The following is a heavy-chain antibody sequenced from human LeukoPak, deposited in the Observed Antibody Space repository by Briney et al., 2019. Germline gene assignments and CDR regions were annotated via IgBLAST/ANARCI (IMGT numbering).Heavy chain of an antibody. Sequence: GGSLRLSCAASGFTFTSYAMSWVRQAPGKGLDWVSTISGSAVSTWYADSVKGRFTISRDNSKNTLYLQMNSLRAEGTAVYYCAKDSSSAWFDPWGQGTLVTVSS. V-gene: IGHV3-23*01. CDR2: ISGSAVST. CDR1: GFTFTSYA. CDR3: AKDSSSAWFDP. D-gene: IGHD6-6*01. J-gene: IGHJ5*02.